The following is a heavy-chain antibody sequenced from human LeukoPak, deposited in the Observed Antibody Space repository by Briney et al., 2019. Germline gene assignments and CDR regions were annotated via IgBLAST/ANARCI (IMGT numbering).Heavy chain of an antibody. J-gene: IGHJ6*02. V-gene: IGHV3-48*03. CDR3: ARGVYCSGGSCYFGYYYYGMDV. D-gene: IGHD2-15*01. CDR2: ISSSGSTI. CDR1: GFTFSNYE. Sequence: PGGSLRLSCAASGFTFSNYEMNWVRQAPGKGLEWVSYISSSGSTIYYADSVKGRFTISRDNAKNSLYLQMNSLRAEDTAVYYCARGVYCSGGSCYFGYYYYGMDVWGQGTTVTVSS.